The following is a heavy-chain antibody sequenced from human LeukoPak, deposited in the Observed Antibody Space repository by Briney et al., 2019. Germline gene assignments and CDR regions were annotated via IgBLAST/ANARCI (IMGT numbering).Heavy chain of an antibody. CDR2: TNTNTGNP. V-gene: IGHV7-4-1*02. Sequence: ASVKVSCKASGYVFTSYAMNWVRQAPGQGLEWMGWTNTNTGNPTYAQGFTGRFVFSLDTSVSTAYLQISSLKADDTAVYYCARDLTDYYDSSGSQIFQHWGQGTLVTVSS. CDR3: ARDLTDYYDSSGSQIFQH. J-gene: IGHJ1*01. D-gene: IGHD3-22*01. CDR1: GYVFTSYA.